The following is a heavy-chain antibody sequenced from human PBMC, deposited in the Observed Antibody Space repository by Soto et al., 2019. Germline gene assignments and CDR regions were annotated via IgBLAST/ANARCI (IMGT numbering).Heavy chain of an antibody. CDR3: ARQPESTSYFDY. Sequence: SQTLSLTCSFSFASISTSSDFWGCLLQAPVKGLEWIGNVYQSGTTRLNPSLKSRVSIFVDRSKNQLSLELNSATAADRAVYYCARQPESTSYFDYWGQGILVTVSS. CDR2: VYQSGTT. J-gene: IGHJ4*02. V-gene: IGHV4-39*01. D-gene: IGHD2-2*01. CDR1: FASISTSSDF.